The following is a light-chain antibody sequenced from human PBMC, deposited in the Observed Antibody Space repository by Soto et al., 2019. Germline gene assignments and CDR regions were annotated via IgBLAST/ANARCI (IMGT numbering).Light chain of an antibody. J-gene: IGLJ3*02. Sequence: QSALTRPPSASGSPGQSVTISCTGTSSDVGGYNYVSWYQQHPGKAPKLMIYEVSKRPSGVPDRFSSSKSGNTASLTVSGRQAEDAAHYYCSSYAGSNNLVFGRGTKVTVL. CDR1: SSDVGGYNY. CDR2: EVS. V-gene: IGLV2-8*01. CDR3: SSYAGSNNLV.